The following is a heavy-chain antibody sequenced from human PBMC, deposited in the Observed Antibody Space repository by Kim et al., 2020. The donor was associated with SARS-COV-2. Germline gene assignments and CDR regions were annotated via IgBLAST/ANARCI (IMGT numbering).Heavy chain of an antibody. D-gene: IGHD1-26*01. CDR2: IYSGGNT. J-gene: IGHJ4*02. Sequence: GGSLRLSCAASGFTVSSNYMSWVRQAPGKGLEWVSVIYSGGNTYYADSVKGRFTISRHNSKNTLYLQMNSLRAEDTAVYFCAREDSGSNYFDYWGQGTLVTVSS. CDR3: AREDSGSNYFDY. V-gene: IGHV3-53*04. CDR1: GFTVSSNY.